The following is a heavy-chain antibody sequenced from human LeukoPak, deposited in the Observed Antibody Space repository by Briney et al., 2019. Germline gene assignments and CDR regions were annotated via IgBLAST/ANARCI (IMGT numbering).Heavy chain of an antibody. CDR1: GFTFSSYW. V-gene: IGHV3-7*01. CDR2: IKQDGSEK. D-gene: IGHD6-13*01. J-gene: IGHJ3*02. Sequence: PGGSLRLSCVASGFTFSSYWMSWVRQAPGKGLEWVANIKQDGSEKYYVDSVKGRFIISRDNAKNSLDLQMNSLRAEDTAVYYCARQQLNAFDIWGQGTMVTVSS. CDR3: ARQQLNAFDI.